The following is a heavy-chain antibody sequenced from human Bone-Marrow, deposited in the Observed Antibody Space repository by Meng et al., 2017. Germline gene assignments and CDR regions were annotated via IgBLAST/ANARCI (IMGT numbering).Heavy chain of an antibody. CDR2: IYYSGST. CDR1: GGSISSYY. V-gene: IGHV4-59*01. J-gene: IGHJ3*02. CDR3: ASSAHYYDSSGYLPVDAFDI. D-gene: IGHD3-22*01. Sequence: GSLRLSCTVSGGSISSYYWSWIRQPPGKGLEWIGYIYYSGSTNYNPSLKSRVTISVDTSKNQFSLKLSSVTAADTAVYYCASSAHYYDSSGYLPVDAFDIWGQGTMVTVSS.